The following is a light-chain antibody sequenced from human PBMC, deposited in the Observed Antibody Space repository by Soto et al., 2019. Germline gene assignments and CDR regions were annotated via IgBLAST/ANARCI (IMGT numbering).Light chain of an antibody. J-gene: IGKJ1*01. CDR1: HNIERW. V-gene: IGKV1-5*01. CDR3: QQFAISTT. Sequence: IQMTQSPSTLSASVGDRVTITCRASHNIERWMAWYQQKPGKAPSLLIFDASTLHSGVPSLFSGSGSGTDFTLTISSLQPDDFATYYCQQFAISTTFGQGTKVDIK. CDR2: DAS.